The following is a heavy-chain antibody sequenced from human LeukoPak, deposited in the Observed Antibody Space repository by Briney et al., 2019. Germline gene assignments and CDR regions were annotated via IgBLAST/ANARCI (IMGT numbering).Heavy chain of an antibody. CDR1: GYTFTGYY. V-gene: IGHV1-2*02. J-gene: IGHJ4*02. Sequence: ASVKVSCKVSGYTFTGYYMHWVRQAPGQGLEWMGWINPKSGGTNYAQKFQGRVTMTRDTSISTAYMELSRLRSDDTAVYYCARAHYDILTGYYNVPYFDYWGQGTLVTVSS. CDR2: INPKSGGT. D-gene: IGHD3-9*01. CDR3: ARAHYDILTGYYNVPYFDY.